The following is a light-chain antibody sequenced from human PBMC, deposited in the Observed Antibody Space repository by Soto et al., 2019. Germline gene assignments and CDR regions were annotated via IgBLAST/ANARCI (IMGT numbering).Light chain of an antibody. V-gene: IGLV2-14*01. CDR3: SSYRSSSTPVI. Sequence: QSALTQPASVSGSPGQSITISCTGTSSDVGGYNYVSWYQQHPGKAPKLMIYDVSNRPSGVSNRFSGSKSGNTASLTISGLPAEDEADYYCSSYRSSSTPVIFGGGTKLTV. CDR2: DVS. CDR1: SSDVGGYNY. J-gene: IGLJ2*01.